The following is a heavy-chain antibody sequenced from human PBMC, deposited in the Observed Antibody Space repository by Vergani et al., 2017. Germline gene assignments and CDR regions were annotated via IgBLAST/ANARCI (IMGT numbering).Heavy chain of an antibody. CDR1: GYSISSGYY. V-gene: IGHV4-38-2*01. CDR2: IYHSGST. CDR3: ARVEGSSWHKPAYNWFDP. Sequence: QVQLQESGPGLVKPSETLSLTCAVSGYSISSGYYLGWIRQPPGKGLEWIGSIYHSGSTYYNPSLKSRVTISVDTSKNQFSLKLSSVTAADTAVYYCARVEGSSWHKPAYNWFDPWGQGTLVTVSS. D-gene: IGHD6-13*01. J-gene: IGHJ5*02.